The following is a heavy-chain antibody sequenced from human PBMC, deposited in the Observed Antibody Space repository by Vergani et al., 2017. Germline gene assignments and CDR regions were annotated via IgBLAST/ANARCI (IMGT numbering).Heavy chain of an antibody. Sequence: VQLVESGGGLVQPGGSLRLSCAASGFTFSSYGMHWVRQAPGKGLEWVAVIWYDGSNKYYADSVKGRFTISRDNSKNTLYLQMNSLRAEDTAVYYCAKARIAARLYFDYWGQGTLVTVSS. V-gene: IGHV3-33*06. J-gene: IGHJ4*02. CDR1: GFTFSSYG. D-gene: IGHD6-6*01. CDR2: IWYDGSNK. CDR3: AKARIAARLYFDY.